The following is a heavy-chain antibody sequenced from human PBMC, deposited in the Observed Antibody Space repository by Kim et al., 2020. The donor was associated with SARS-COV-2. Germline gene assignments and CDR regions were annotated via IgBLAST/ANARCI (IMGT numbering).Heavy chain of an antibody. CDR1: GFTFSTYD. J-gene: IGHJ4*02. CDR3: ANNPFY. CDR2: IKNSGVTT. Sequence: GGSLRLSCAASGFTFSTYDMSWVRQAPGKGLEWVSTIKNSGVTTYYAYSVKGRFTISRDNSKNTVHLQMHSLRVEDTALYYCANNPFYWGQGTLVTVSS. V-gene: IGHV3-23*01.